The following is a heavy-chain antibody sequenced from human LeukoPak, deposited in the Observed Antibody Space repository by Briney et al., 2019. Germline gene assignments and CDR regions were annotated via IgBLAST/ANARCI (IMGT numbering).Heavy chain of an antibody. J-gene: IGHJ4*02. CDR1: GGSISSYY. CDR3: ARESPPGAAGPIGY. V-gene: IGHV4-59*01. Sequence: PSETLSLTCAVSGGSISSYYWTWIRQPPGKGLEWIGYIYSSGSTNYNPSLKSRVTISVDTSKNQFSLKLSSVTAADTAVYYCARESPPGAAGPIGYWGQGTLVTVSS. D-gene: IGHD6-13*01. CDR2: IYSSGST.